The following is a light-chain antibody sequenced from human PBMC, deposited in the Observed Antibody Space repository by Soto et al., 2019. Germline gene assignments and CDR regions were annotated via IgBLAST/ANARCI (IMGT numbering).Light chain of an antibody. V-gene: IGKV3-20*01. J-gene: IGKJ5*01. CDR3: QQYGSSPIT. CDR1: QSVSSK. Sequence: EMVMTQSPATLSVSPGERATLSCRASQSVSSKLAWYQQKPGQAPRLLIYDTSTRATGIPDRLSGSGSGTDFTLTISRLEPEDFAVYYCQQYGSSPITFGQGTRLEIK. CDR2: DTS.